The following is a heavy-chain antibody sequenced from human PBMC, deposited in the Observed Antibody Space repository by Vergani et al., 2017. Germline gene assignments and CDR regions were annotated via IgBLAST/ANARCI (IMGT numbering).Heavy chain of an antibody. CDR2: IYTSGST. CDR1: GGSISSYY. CDR3: ARDSSSWYENWFDP. V-gene: IGHV4-4*07. D-gene: IGHD6-13*01. Sequence: QVQLQESGPGLVKPSETLSLTCTVSGGSISSYYWSWIRQPAGKGLEWIGRIYTSGSTNYNPSLKSRVTMSVDTSKNQFSLKLRSVTAADTAVYYCARDSSSWYENWFDPWGQGTLVTVSS. J-gene: IGHJ5*02.